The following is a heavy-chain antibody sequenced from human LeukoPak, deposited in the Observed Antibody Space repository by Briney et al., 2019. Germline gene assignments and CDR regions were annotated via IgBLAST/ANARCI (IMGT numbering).Heavy chain of an antibody. CDR3: ARLSAAVHLGAFDL. Sequence: PSETLSLTCTVSGYSISSGYYWGWIRQPPGKGLEWIGYIHTSGSNNQYPSLKSRVTISVDKSTNHFSLRLTSVTAADTAVYYCARLSAAVHLGAFDLWGQGTMVTVSS. CDR2: IHTSGSN. V-gene: IGHV4-38-2*02. D-gene: IGHD3-3*01. CDR1: GYSISSGYY. J-gene: IGHJ3*01.